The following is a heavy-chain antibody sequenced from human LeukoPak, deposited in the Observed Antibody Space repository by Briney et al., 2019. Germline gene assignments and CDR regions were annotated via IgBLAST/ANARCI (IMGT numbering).Heavy chain of an antibody. CDR3: ARGGGSYGWFEP. CDR1: GSKSSNHW. CDR2: IDSDGSST. D-gene: IGHD3-16*01. J-gene: IGHJ5*02. V-gene: IGHV3-74*01. Sequence: PGGSLRLSCAASGSKSSNHWMHWVRQGPGKGLVWVSRIDSDGSSTNYADSVKGRFTISRDSAKNTLYLQMNSLRAEDTAVYYCARGGGSYGWFEPWGQGTLVTVSS.